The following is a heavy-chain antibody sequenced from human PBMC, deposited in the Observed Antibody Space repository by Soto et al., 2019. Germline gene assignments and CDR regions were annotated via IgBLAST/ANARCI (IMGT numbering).Heavy chain of an antibody. CDR3: ARETYYDFWSGPYYGMDV. Sequence: HPGGSLRLSCAASGFTFSGYAMHWVRQAPGKGLEWVAVISYDGSNKYYADSVKGRFTISRDNSKNTLYLQMNSLRAEDTAVYYCARETYYDFWSGPYYGMDVWGQGTTVTVS. CDR2: ISYDGSNK. V-gene: IGHV3-30-3*01. CDR1: GFTFSGYA. D-gene: IGHD3-3*01. J-gene: IGHJ6*02.